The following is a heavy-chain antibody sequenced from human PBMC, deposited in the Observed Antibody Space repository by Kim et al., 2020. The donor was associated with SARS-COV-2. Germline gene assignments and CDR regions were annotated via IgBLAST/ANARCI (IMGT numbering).Heavy chain of an antibody. Sequence: SETLSLTCAVYGGSFSGYYWSWIRQPPGKGLEWIGEINHSGSTNYNPSLKSRVTISVDTSKNQFSLKLSSVTAADTAVYYCARGNGDKAMVYGGHWFDP. V-gene: IGHV4-34*01. CDR1: GGSFSGYY. CDR2: INHSGST. CDR3: ARGNGDKAMVYGGHWFDP. J-gene: IGHJ5*02. D-gene: IGHD5-18*01.